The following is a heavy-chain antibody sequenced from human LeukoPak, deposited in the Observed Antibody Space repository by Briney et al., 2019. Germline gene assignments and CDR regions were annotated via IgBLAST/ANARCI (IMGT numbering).Heavy chain of an antibody. CDR1: GFTFRNYG. CDR2: INTNGDSA. CDR3: ATGIVVDPNFDY. J-gene: IGHJ4*02. D-gene: IGHD3-22*01. Sequence: PGGSLRLSCAAPGFTFRNYGLHWVRQAPGKGLQYVSGINTNGDSAPYANSVKGRFTISRDNSKNTLYLQMGSLRTEDMAVYYCATGIVVDPNFDYWGQGTLVTVSS. V-gene: IGHV3-64*01.